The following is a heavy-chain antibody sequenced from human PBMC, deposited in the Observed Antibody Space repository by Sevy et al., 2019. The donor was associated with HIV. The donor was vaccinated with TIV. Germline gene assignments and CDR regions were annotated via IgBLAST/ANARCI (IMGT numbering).Heavy chain of an antibody. Sequence: SETLSLTCTISNGSISDYYWSWIRLSPGKGLEYIGYIYYSGGTNDNGGTNYNPSLKSRVTISIDVSKSQFSLKLTSVTVAATALYYCARGRDFRGTNWFDPWGQGTLVTVSS. CDR3: ARGRDFRGTNWFDP. J-gene: IGHJ5*02. V-gene: IGHV4-59*08. CDR1: NGSISDYY. CDR2: IYYSGGTNDNGGT. D-gene: IGHD1-1*01.